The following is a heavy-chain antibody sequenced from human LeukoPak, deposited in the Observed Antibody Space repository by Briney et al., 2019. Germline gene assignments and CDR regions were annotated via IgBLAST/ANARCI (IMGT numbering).Heavy chain of an antibody. V-gene: IGHV3-21*04. D-gene: IGHD1-26*01. Sequence: PGGSLRLSCAASGFTFSSYSMNWVRQAPGKGLEWVSSISSSSSYIYYADSVKGRFTISRDNSKNSLYLQMNSLRTEDTALYYCAKRGSSGSSTTYYFDCWGQGTLVTVSS. CDR2: ISSSSSYI. CDR3: AKRGSSGSSTTYYFDC. CDR1: GFTFSSYS. J-gene: IGHJ4*02.